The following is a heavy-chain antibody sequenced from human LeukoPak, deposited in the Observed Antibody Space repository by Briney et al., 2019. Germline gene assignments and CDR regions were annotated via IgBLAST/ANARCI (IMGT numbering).Heavy chain of an antibody. J-gene: IGHJ6*02. Sequence: TSETLSLTCTVSGSSISSNSYYWGWIRQPPGKGLEWIGNIYYSGSTYYNPSLKSRVTISVDTSKNQFSLKLSSVTAADTAVYYCARATYLYNYYGMDVWGQGTTVTVSS. CDR3: ARATYLYNYYGMDV. D-gene: IGHD3-10*01. CDR1: GSSISSNSYY. V-gene: IGHV4-39*07. CDR2: IYYSGST.